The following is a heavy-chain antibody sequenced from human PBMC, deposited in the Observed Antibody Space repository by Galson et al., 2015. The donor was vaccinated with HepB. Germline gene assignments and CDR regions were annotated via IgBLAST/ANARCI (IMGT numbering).Heavy chain of an antibody. CDR3: AKDRTADVVVVPAANYYYYGMDV. V-gene: IGHV3-23*01. Sequence: SLRLSCAASGFTFSSYAMSWVRQAPGKGLEWVSAISGSGGSTYYADSVKGRFTISRDNSKNTLYLQMNSLRAEDTAVYYCAKDRTADVVVVPAANYYYYGMDVWGQGTTVTVSS. D-gene: IGHD2-2*01. CDR2: ISGSGGST. CDR1: GFTFSSYA. J-gene: IGHJ6*02.